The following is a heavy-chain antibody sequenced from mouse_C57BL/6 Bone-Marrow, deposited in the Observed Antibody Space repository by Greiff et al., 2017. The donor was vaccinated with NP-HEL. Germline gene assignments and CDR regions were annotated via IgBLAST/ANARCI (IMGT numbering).Heavy chain of an antibody. D-gene: IGHD2-3*01. J-gene: IGHJ3*01. Sequence: VQLVESGPELVKPGASVKISCKASGYAFSSSWMNWVKQRPGKGLEWIGRIYPGDGDTNYNGKFKGKATLTADKSSSTAYMQLSSLSSEDSAVYCGGTKGRSYDQFAYGGQGTRVTVSA. CDR3: GTKGRSYDQFAY. V-gene: IGHV1-82*01. CDR2: IYPGDGDT. CDR1: GYAFSSSW.